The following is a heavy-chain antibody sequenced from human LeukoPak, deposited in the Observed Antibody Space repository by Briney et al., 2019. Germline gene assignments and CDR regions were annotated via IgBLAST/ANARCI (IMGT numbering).Heavy chain of an antibody. D-gene: IGHD6-19*01. CDR3: ATEERGIAVAEGAFDI. V-gene: IGHV1-24*01. Sequence: ASVKVSCKVSGHTLTELSTHWVRQAPGKGLEWMGGFDPEDGETIYAQKFQGRVTMTEDTSTDTAYMELSSLRSEDTAVYYCATEERGIAVAEGAFDIWGQGTMVTVSS. J-gene: IGHJ3*02. CDR2: FDPEDGET. CDR1: GHTLTELS.